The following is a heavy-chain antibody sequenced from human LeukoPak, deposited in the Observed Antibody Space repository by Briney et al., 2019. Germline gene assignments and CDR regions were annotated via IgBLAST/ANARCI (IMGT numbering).Heavy chain of an antibody. CDR2: ISYDGSNK. CDR3: ARGERIAARPRFDY. V-gene: IGHV3-30-3*01. J-gene: IGHJ4*02. CDR1: GFTFSSYA. Sequence: PGGSLRLSCAASGFTFSSYAMHWVRQAPGKGLEWVAVISYDGSNKYYADSEKGRFTISRDNSKNTLYLQMNSLRAEDTAVYYCARGERIAARPRFDYWGQGTLVTVSS. D-gene: IGHD6-6*01.